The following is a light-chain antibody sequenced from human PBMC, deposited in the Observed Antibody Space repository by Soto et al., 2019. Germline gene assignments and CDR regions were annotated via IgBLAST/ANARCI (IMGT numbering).Light chain of an antibody. CDR3: QQYNSYSRYT. CDR2: KAS. CDR1: QSVSSW. J-gene: IGKJ2*01. V-gene: IGKV1-5*03. Sequence: DIQITQSPSTLSASVGDRVTITCRSSQSVSSWLAWYQQKTGKAPKLLIYKASTLESGVPSRFSASGSGTEFTLTISSLQPDDFATYYRQQYNSYSRYTFGQGTKLEIK.